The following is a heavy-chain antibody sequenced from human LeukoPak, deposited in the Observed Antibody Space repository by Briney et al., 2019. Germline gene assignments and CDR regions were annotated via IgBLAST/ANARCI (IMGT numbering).Heavy chain of an antibody. V-gene: IGHV3-21*01. CDR2: ISSSSSYI. J-gene: IGHJ6*04. Sequence: PGGSLRLTCAASGFTFSSYSMNWVRQAPGKGLEWVSSISSSSSYIYYADSVKGRFTISRDNAKNSLYLQMNSLRAEDTAVYYCARVRGRDYAMDVWGKGTTVTVSS. CDR1: GFTFSSYS. CDR3: ARVRGRDYAMDV.